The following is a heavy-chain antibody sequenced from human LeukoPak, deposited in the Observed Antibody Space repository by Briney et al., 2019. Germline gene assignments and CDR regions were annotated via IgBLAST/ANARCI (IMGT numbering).Heavy chain of an antibody. CDR3: ARHRFSDGWYYLDY. J-gene: IGHJ4*02. Sequence: SETLGLTCDVSGVSISNFYWSWVPQPPGKGLEWIGDIYYSGSTNYNPSLTSRVTMSVDTSKIQVPLKLSCVTAADTAVYYCARHRFSDGWYYLDYWGQGTLVTVSS. CDR2: IYYSGST. CDR1: GVSISNFY. D-gene: IGHD5-24*01. V-gene: IGHV4-59*08.